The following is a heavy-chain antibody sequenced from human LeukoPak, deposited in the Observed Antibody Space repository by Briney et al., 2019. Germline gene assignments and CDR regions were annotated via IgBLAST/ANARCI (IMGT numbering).Heavy chain of an antibody. Sequence: GGSLRLSCAASGFTSSGHGMHWVRQAPGQGLEWVAVISDDGSNKYYADSVKGRFTISRDNSKNTLSLQMDSLRREDTAMYYCAKGGSGTTKGAFDIWGQGTMVTVS. CDR3: AKGGSGTTKGAFDI. CDR2: ISDDGSNK. D-gene: IGHD1-1*01. CDR1: GFTSSGHG. J-gene: IGHJ3*02. V-gene: IGHV3-30*18.